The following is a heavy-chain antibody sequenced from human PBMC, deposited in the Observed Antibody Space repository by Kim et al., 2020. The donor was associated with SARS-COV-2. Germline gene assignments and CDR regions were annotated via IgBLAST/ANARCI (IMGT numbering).Heavy chain of an antibody. V-gene: IGHV3-33*01. CDR2: IWYDGSNK. CDR3: AREGAWPHRTVDY. CDR1: GFTFSSYG. Sequence: GGSLRLSCAASGFTFSSYGMHWVRQAPGKGLEWVAVIWYDGSNKYYADSVKGRFTISRDNSKNTLYLQMNSLRAEDTAVYYCAREGAWPHRTVDYWGQGTLVTVSS. J-gene: IGHJ4*01. D-gene: IGHD1-26*01.